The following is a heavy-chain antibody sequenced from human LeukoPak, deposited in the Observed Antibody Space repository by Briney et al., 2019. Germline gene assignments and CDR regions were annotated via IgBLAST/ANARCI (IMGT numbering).Heavy chain of an antibody. V-gene: IGHV4-59*01. CDR1: GGFLRTFF. Sequence: SETLSLTCAVSGGFLRTFFWSWIRQSPGKGLEWVGYISHRGATKSNPSLKSRVTLSLDASKSQVSLNLDSVTAADTAIYYCARDRSGSYYTFDVWGQGTVVIVSS. CDR3: ARDRSGSYYTFDV. J-gene: IGHJ3*01. CDR2: ISHRGAT. D-gene: IGHD1-26*01.